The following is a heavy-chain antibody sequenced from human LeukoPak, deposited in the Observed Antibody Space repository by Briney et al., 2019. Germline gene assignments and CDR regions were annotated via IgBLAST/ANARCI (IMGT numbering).Heavy chain of an antibody. CDR3: VRGQWYAFDL. Sequence: PGGSLRLSCAASGFTFSDLTMNWVRQAPGKGPEWLSYITSSSNVISYADSVKGRFTISRDNAQNSLYLEMNSLRDEGTAVYYCVRGQWYAFDLWGRGTLVTVSS. CDR2: ITSSSNVI. D-gene: IGHD2-8*01. V-gene: IGHV3-48*02. CDR1: GFTFSDLT. J-gene: IGHJ2*01.